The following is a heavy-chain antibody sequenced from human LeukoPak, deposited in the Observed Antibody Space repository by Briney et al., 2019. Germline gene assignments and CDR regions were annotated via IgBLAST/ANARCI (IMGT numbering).Heavy chain of an antibody. CDR1: GFTLRNYG. CDR3: AKKDDDYGDPFDY. CDR2: ISHDGETK. D-gene: IGHD4-17*01. J-gene: IGHJ4*02. V-gene: IGHV3-30*18. Sequence: PGGSLRLSCAASGFTLRNYGMHWVRQAPGKGLEWVAVISHDGETKYHGESVTGRFTISRDNSRNTLYLQMNSLRPEDTAIYYCAKKDDDYGDPFDYWGQGTLVTVAS.